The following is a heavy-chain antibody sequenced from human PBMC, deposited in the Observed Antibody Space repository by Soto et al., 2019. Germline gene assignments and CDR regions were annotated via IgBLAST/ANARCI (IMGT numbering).Heavy chain of an antibody. CDR2: IIPIFGTA. Sequence: QVQLVQSGAEVKKPGSSVKVSCKASGGTFSSYAISWVRQAPGQGLEWMGGIIPIFGTANYAQKFQGRVTITADESTSTAYMELSSLRSEDTAVYYCARGGLVCSGGSCYSRVVWFDPWGQGTLVTVSS. J-gene: IGHJ5*02. D-gene: IGHD2-15*01. CDR1: GGTFSSYA. V-gene: IGHV1-69*12. CDR3: ARGGLVCSGGSCYSRVVWFDP.